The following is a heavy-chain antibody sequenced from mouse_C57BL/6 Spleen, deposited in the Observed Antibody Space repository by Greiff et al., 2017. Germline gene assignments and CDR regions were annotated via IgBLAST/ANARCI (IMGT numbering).Heavy chain of an antibody. CDR3: ARGWLLRRYFDV. D-gene: IGHD2-3*01. CDR2: ISSGSSTI. V-gene: IGHV5-17*01. J-gene: IGHJ1*03. Sequence: EVNVVESGGGLVKPGGSLKLSCAASGFTFSDYGMHWVRQAPEKGLEWVAYISSGSSTIYYADTVKGRFTISRDNAKNTLFLQMTSLRSEDTAMYYGARGWLLRRYFDVWGTGTTVTVSS. CDR1: GFTFSDYG.